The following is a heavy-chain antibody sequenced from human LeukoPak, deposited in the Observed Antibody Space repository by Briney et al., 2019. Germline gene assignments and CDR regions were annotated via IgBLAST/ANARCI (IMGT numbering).Heavy chain of an antibody. CDR3: ARGDATGLYYFDY. CDR2: ISSSGSTI. Sequence: GGSLRLSCAASGFTFSSYEMNWVRQAPGKGLKWVSYISSSGSTIYYADSVKGRFTISRDNAKNSLYLQMNSLRAEDTAVYYCARGDATGLYYFDYWGQGTLVTVSS. J-gene: IGHJ4*02. CDR1: GFTFSSYE. V-gene: IGHV3-48*03. D-gene: IGHD5-24*01.